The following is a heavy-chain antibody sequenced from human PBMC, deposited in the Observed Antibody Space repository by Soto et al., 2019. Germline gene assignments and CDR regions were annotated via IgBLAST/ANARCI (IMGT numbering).Heavy chain of an antibody. CDR1: GFTFSSYW. D-gene: IGHD3-10*01. J-gene: IGHJ5*02. Sequence: EVQLVESGGGLVQPGGSLRLSCAASGFTFSSYWMHWVRQAPGKGLVWVSRINSDGSSTSYADSVKGRFTISRDNAKNTLYLQMNSLRAEDTAVYYCARDQAGMVRGVITSGWFDPWGQGTLVTVSS. CDR3: ARDQAGMVRGVITSGWFDP. CDR2: INSDGSST. V-gene: IGHV3-74*01.